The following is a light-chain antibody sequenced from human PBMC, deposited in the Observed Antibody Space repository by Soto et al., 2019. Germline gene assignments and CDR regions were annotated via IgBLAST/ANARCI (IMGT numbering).Light chain of an antibody. V-gene: IGLV2-14*01. Sequence: QSALTQPASVSGSPGQSITISCTGTSSDIGDYNYVSWYQQHPGKAPKLIISDVSNRPSGVSNRFSGSKSANTASLTISGLQAEDEADYYCSSYSTSSTTHVVFGGGTKLTVL. J-gene: IGLJ2*01. CDR3: SSYSTSSTTHVV. CDR1: SSDIGDYNY. CDR2: DVS.